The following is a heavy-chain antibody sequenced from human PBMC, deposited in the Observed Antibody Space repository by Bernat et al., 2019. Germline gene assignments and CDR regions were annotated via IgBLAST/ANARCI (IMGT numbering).Heavy chain of an antibody. J-gene: IGHJ4*02. CDR3: ARLVVVVAYFDY. CDR1: GGSISSSSYY. Sequence: QLQLQESGPGLVKPSETLSLTCTVSGGSISSSSYYWGWINQPPGKGLEWIGSIYYSGSTYYNPSLKSRVTISVDTSKNQFSLKLSSVTAADTAVYYCARLVVVVAYFDYWGQGTLVTVSS. V-gene: IGHV4-39*01. CDR2: IYYSGST. D-gene: IGHD2-15*01.